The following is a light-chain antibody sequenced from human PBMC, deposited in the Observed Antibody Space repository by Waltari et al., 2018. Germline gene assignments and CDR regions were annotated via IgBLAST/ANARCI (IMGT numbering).Light chain of an antibody. CDR1: GSNIGAGYD. J-gene: IGLJ2*01. Sequence: QSVLTQPPSVSGAPGQRVPISCTGSGSNIGAGYDVPWYQQLPRAAPKLLIYGSTSRPLGVPDRFFGSTSGTSASLAITGLQAEDEADYYCQSYDTSLRVVFGGGTKLTVL. CDR2: GST. CDR3: QSYDTSLRVV. V-gene: IGLV1-40*01.